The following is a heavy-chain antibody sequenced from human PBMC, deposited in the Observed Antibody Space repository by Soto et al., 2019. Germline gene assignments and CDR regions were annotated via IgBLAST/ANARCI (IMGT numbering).Heavy chain of an antibody. CDR2: IIPIFGTA. J-gene: IGHJ4*02. Sequence: QVQLVQSGSEVKKPGSSVTVSCKASGGTFSSYAISWVRQAPGQGLEWMGGIIPIFGTANYAQKFQGRVTITADESTSTAYMELSSLRSEDTAVYYCARASDDRRPRMVAGLDYWGQGTLVTVSS. CDR3: ARASDDRRPRMVAGLDY. V-gene: IGHV1-69*01. D-gene: IGHD6-19*01. CDR1: GGTFSSYA.